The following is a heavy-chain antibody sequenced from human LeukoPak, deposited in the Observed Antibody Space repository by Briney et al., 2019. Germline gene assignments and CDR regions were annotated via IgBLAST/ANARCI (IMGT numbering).Heavy chain of an antibody. V-gene: IGHV3-11*01. CDR1: GFTFSDYY. CDR2: ISSSGSTI. Sequence: PGGSLRLSCAASGFTFSDYYMSWLRQAPGKGLEWVSYISSSGSTIYYADSVKGRFTISRDNAKNSLYLQMNSLRAEDTAVYYFVRVSSRTRPFDYWGQGTLVTVSS. CDR3: VRVSSRTRPFDY. J-gene: IGHJ4*02. D-gene: IGHD2-2*01.